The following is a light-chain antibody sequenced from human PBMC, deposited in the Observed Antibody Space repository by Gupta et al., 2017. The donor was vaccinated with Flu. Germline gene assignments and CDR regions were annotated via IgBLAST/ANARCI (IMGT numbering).Light chain of an antibody. CDR1: RALKVGSYN. CDR3: MIWQSNSVV. V-gene: IGLV5-37*01. Sequence: QPALPHPPSSSPPPGPSARLTSTLPRALKVGSYNRYWYQQKPGSPPRDILYYYTDSEKGQGSGVPSRCSGSKDAAANTGILIIAGLQSEEEADYYCMIWQSNSVVFGGGTKLTVL. J-gene: IGLJ2*01. CDR2: YYTDSEK.